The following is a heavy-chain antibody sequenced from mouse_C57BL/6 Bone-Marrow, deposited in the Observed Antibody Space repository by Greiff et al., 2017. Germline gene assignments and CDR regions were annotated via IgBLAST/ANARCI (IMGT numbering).Heavy chain of an antibody. V-gene: IGHV1-55*01. D-gene: IGHD2-5*01. J-gene: IGHJ1*03. CDR1: GYTFTSYW. CDR2: LYPGSGST. CDR3: ARPYYSNYWYFDV. Sequence: QVQLQQPGAELVKPGASVKMSCKASGYTFTSYWITWVKQRPGQGLEWIGDLYPGSGSTNYNEKVKSKATLTVDTSSSTAYMQRSSLTSEDSAVYYCARPYYSNYWYFDVWGTGTTVTVSS.